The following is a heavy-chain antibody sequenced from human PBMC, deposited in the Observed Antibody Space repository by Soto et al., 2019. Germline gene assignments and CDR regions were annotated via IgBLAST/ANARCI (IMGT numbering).Heavy chain of an antibody. CDR1: GQSFSGHS. V-gene: IGHV4-34*01. D-gene: IGHD1-1*01. CDR3: ARGSGIVALPGELEDVKDDY. CDR2: INESGST. J-gene: IGHJ4*02. Sequence: QVQLQQWGAGLVKPSETLSLSCAVSGQSFSGHSWSWIRQPPGKGLEWMGEINESGSTYYNPSLKSRVTISTDTSKNQFSLKLSSVSAADTAAYFCARGSGIVALPGELEDVKDDYWGQGTLVNVSS.